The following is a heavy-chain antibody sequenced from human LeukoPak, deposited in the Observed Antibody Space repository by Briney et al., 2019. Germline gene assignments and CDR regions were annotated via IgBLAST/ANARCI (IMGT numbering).Heavy chain of an antibody. CDR2: FSGSGGST. CDR1: GFTFSNYA. Sequence: GGSLRLSCAASGFTFSNYAMSWVRQAPGKGLEWVSAFSGSGGSTYYANSVKGRFTISRDNSKNTLYLQMNSLRAEDTAVYYCARANEVGATTLFYFDYWGQGTLVTVSS. D-gene: IGHD1-26*01. V-gene: IGHV3-23*01. CDR3: ARANEVGATTLFYFDY. J-gene: IGHJ4*02.